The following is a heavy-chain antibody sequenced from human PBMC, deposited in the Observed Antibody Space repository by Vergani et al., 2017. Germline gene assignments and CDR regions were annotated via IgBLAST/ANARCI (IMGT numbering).Heavy chain of an antibody. J-gene: IGHJ4*02. Sequence: QVQLQQWGAGLLKPSETLSLTCAVYGGSFSGYYWSWIRQPPGKGLEWVSYISSSSSYTNYADSVKGRFTISRDNAKNSLYLQMNSLRAEDTAVYYCARVRKTITMVRGVIDYWGQGTLVTVSS. CDR1: GGSFSGYY. CDR3: ARVRKTITMVRGVIDY. V-gene: IGHV3-11*05. CDR2: ISSSSSYT. D-gene: IGHD3-10*01.